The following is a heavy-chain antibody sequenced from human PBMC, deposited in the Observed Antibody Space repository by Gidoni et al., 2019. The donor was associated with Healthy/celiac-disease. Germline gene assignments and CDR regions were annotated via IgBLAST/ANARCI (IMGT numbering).Heavy chain of an antibody. V-gene: IGHV1-69*04. J-gene: IGHJ4*02. D-gene: IGHD4-17*01. CDR1: GGPFSSYA. CDR2: ILPILGIA. Sequence: QVQLVQSGAAVKKPGSSVKVSCKASGGPFSSYAISWVRQAPGQGLEWMGRILPILGIANYAQKFQGRVTITADKSTSTAYMELSSLRSEDTAVYYCARARGGYGDYAPFDYWGQGTLVTVSS. CDR3: ARARGGYGDYAPFDY.